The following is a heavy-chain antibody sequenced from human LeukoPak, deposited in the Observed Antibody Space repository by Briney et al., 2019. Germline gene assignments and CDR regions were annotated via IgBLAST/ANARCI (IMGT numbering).Heavy chain of an antibody. V-gene: IGHV5-51*01. J-gene: IGHJ6*03. CDR1: GYSFTSYW. CDR3: ARHWVNYYGGYGADYYMDV. CDR2: IYPGDSDT. D-gene: IGHD2-21*01. Sequence: GESLKISCKGSGYSFTSYWIGWVRQMPGKGLEWMGIIYPGDSDTRYSPSFQGQVTISADKSISTAYLQWSSLKASDTAMYYCARHWVNYYGGYGADYYMDVWGKGTTVTVSS.